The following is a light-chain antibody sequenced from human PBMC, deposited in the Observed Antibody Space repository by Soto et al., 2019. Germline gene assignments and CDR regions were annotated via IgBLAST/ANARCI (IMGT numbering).Light chain of an antibody. J-gene: IGKJ1*01. CDR1: QTISSNY. CDR3: QLFGDSRT. CDR2: AAS. V-gene: IGKV3-20*01. Sequence: VLTQSPDTLSLYPGERATLSCRASQTISSNYLAWYQQRPGQAPRLLIYAASKRATDIPDRFSGRGSGTDFTLTINTLEPEDFAVYYCQLFGDSRTFGQETKVEVK.